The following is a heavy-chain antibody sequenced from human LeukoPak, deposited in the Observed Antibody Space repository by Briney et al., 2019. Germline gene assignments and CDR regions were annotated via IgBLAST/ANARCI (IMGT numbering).Heavy chain of an antibody. CDR1: GYTFTSYG. J-gene: IGHJ4*02. CDR3: ARDRSTAAHEY. V-gene: IGHV1-18*01. CDR2: ISGYNGNT. Sequence: ASVKVSCKASGYTFTSYGTSWVRQAPGQGPEWMGWISGYNGNTNYAQKFQGRVTMTTDTSTSTAYMEVRGLRSDDTAIYHCARDRSTAAHEYWGQGTLVTVSS. D-gene: IGHD2-2*01.